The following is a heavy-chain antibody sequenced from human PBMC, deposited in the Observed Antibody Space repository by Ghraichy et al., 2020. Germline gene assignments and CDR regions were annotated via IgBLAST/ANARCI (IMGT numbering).Heavy chain of an antibody. D-gene: IGHD2-15*01. CDR3: AKERVAGDLARYGMDV. V-gene: IGHV3-30*18. J-gene: IGHJ6*02. CDR2: ILYDENSE. Sequence: GGSLRLSCAASGFTFSSYGMHWVRQAPGKGLEWVAVILYDENSEYYGDSVKGRFTISRDNSKNTLYLQMNSLRPEDTAVYFCAKERVAGDLARYGMDVWGPGTTVTVSS. CDR1: GFTFSSYG.